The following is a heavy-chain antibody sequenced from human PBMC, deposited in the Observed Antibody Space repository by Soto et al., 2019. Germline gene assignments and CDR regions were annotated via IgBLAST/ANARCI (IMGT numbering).Heavy chain of an antibody. J-gene: IGHJ4*02. V-gene: IGHV4-39*01. CDR2: IYYSGST. CDR3: ARSTVVTREDFDY. CDR1: GGSISSSSYY. D-gene: IGHD4-17*01. Sequence: SETLSLTCTVSGGSISSSSYYWGWIRQPPGKGLEWIGSIYYSGSTYYNPSLKSRVTISVDTSKNQFSLKLSSVTAADTAVYYCARSTVVTREDFDYWGQGTLVTVSS.